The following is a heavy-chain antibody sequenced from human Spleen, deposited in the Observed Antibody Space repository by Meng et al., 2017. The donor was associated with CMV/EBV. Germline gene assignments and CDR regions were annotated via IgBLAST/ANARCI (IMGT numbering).Heavy chain of an antibody. D-gene: IGHD3-3*01. J-gene: IGHJ4*02. CDR2: IYYSGST. CDR3: ATAQRDFWSGYYIDY. Sequence: SETLSLTCTVSGGSISSYYWSWIRQPPGKRLEWIGYIYYSGSTNYNPSLKSRVTISVDTSKNQFSLKLSSVTAADTAVYYCATAQRDFWSGYYIDYWGQGTLVTVSS. CDR1: GGSISSYY. V-gene: IGHV4-59*01.